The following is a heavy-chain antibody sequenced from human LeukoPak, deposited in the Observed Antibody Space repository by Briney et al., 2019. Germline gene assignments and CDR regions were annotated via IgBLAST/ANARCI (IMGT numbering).Heavy chain of an antibody. J-gene: IGHJ5*02. CDR3: ARGDTYYYDSSGYYNWFDP. CDR2: MNPNSGNT. V-gene: IGHV1-8*01. D-gene: IGHD3-22*01. CDR1: GYTFTSYD. Sequence: EASVKVSCKASGYTFTSYDINWVRQATGQGPEWMGWMNPNSGNTGYAQKFQGRVTMTRNTSISTAYMELSSLRSEDTAVYYCARGDTYYYDSSGYYNWFDPWGQGTLVTVSS.